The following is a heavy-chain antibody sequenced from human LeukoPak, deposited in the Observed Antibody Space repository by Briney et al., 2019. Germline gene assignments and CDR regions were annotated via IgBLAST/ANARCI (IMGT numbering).Heavy chain of an antibody. Sequence: GGSLRLSCAGSGFTFENYGMHWFRQGPGKGLEWVSLISGDGLIKHYKDSVKGRFTISRDNSKNSMYLQMNSLKTEDTAVYYCTRGVVDYWGQGTLVTVSS. J-gene: IGHJ4*02. CDR2: ISGDGLIK. D-gene: IGHD3-10*01. CDR3: TRGVVDY. V-gene: IGHV3-43*02. CDR1: GFTFENYG.